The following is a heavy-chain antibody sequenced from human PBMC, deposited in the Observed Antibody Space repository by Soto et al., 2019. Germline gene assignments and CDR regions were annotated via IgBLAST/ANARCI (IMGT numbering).Heavy chain of an antibody. CDR3: AKIMDTAMVKPYYYGMDV. D-gene: IGHD5-18*01. CDR1: GFTFSSYA. CDR2: ISGSGGST. Sequence: PGGSLRLSCAASGFTFSSYAMSWVRQAPGKGLEWVSAISGSGGSTYYADSVKGRFTISRDNSKNTLYLQMNSLRAEDTAVYYCAKIMDTAMVKPYYYGMDVWGQGTTVTVSS. V-gene: IGHV3-23*01. J-gene: IGHJ6*02.